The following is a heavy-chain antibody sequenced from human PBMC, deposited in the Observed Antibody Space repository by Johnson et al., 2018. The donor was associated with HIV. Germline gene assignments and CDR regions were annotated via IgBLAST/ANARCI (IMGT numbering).Heavy chain of an antibody. V-gene: IGHV3-73*01. Sequence: VQLVESGGGVVRPGGSLRLSCAASGFTFSGSAMHWVRQASGKGLEWVGRIRGRANTYATAYAASLHGSFTISRDDSTNTAYLQMNSLTPEDTAVYYCARDLDTAMVTCAFDIWGQGTMVIVSS. CDR3: ARDLDTAMVTCAFDI. CDR2: IRGRANTYAT. J-gene: IGHJ3*02. D-gene: IGHD5-18*01. CDR1: GFTFSGSA.